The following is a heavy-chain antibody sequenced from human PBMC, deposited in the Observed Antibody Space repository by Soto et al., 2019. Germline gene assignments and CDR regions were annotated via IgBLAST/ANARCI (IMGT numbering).Heavy chain of an antibody. CDR1: GYTFTSYG. CDR2: ISAYDGDT. Sequence: QVQLVQSGAEVKKPGASVKVSCKASGYTFTSYGITWVRQAPGQGLEWMGWISAYDGDTNYARELRGRVTMTTETSTNTAFMELRSLRSDDTALYYCARGRPYSSGWEPTDYWGQGTLVTVSS. CDR3: ARGRPYSSGWEPTDY. J-gene: IGHJ4*02. V-gene: IGHV1-18*04. D-gene: IGHD6-19*01.